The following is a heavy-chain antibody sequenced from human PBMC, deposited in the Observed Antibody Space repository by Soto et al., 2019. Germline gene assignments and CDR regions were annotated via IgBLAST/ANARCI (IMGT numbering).Heavy chain of an antibody. CDR3: ARDYGGNVGDYYYYGMDV. CDR1: GGSVNSGTDY. CDR2: TSNSGSA. D-gene: IGHD4-17*01. V-gene: IGHV4-61*03. Sequence: SETLSLTCTVSGGSVNSGTDYWSWIRQPPGKGLEWIGYTSNSGSAKYNPSLKSRVTITTDTSTNHFSLKLTSVTAADTAVYYCARDYGGNVGDYYYYGMDVWGQGTTVTVSS. J-gene: IGHJ6*02.